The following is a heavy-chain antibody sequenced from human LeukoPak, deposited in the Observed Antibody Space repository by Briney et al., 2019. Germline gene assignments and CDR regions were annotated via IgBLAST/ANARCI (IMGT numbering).Heavy chain of an antibody. CDR3: AKDGRDSSGYRFDY. CDR2: ISGSGGST. CDR1: GFTFSSYA. J-gene: IGHJ4*02. V-gene: IGHV3-23*01. Sequence: GGSLRLSCAASGFTFSSYAMSWVRQAPGKGLEWVSAISGSGGSTYYADSVKGRFTIYRDNSKNTLYLQMNSLRAEDTAVYYCAKDGRDSSGYRFDYWGQGTLVTVSS. D-gene: IGHD3-22*01.